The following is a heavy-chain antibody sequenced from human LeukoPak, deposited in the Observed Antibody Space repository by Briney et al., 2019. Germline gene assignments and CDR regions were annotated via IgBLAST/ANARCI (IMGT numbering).Heavy chain of an antibody. V-gene: IGHV1-2*02. D-gene: IGHD2-2*01. J-gene: IGHJ6*03. CDR3: ASIVMIPTAMDYFYYMDV. CDR2: INPNSGGT. Sequence: ASVKVSCKASGYTFTGYYMHWVRQAPGQGLEWMGWINPNSGGTNYAQKFQGRVTMTRDTSISTAYMELSRLRSDDTAVYYCASIVMIPTAMDYFYYMDVWGKGTKVTVSS. CDR1: GYTFTGYY.